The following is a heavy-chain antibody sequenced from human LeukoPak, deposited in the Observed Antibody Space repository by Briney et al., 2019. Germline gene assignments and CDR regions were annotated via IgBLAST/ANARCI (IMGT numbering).Heavy chain of an antibody. CDR1: GFTVSSNY. V-gene: IGHV3-53*01. CDR3: ARGGHDILTGYLLDY. J-gene: IGHJ4*02. Sequence: GGSLRLSCAASGFTVSSNYMSWVRQAPGKGLEWVSVIYSGGSTYYADSVKGRFTISRDNSKNTLYLQMNSLRAEDTAVYYCARGGHDILTGYLLDYWGQGTLVTVSS. D-gene: IGHD3-9*01. CDR2: IYSGGST.